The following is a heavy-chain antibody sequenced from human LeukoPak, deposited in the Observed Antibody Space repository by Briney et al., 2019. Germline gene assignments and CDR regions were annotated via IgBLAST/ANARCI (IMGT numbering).Heavy chain of an antibody. CDR3: ANGINDYGDYVNAFDI. Sequence: SETLSLTCTVSGGSISSSGYYWGWIRQPPGKGLEWIGSIYHSGSTYYNPSLKSRVTISVDTSKNQFSLKLSSVTAADTAVYYCANGINDYGDYVNAFDIWGQGTMVTVSS. CDR1: GGSISSSGYY. J-gene: IGHJ3*02. CDR2: IYHSGST. D-gene: IGHD4-17*01. V-gene: IGHV4-39*07.